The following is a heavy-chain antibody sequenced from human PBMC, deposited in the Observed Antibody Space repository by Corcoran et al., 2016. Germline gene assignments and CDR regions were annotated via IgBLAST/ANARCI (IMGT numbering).Heavy chain of an antibody. CDR1: GGTFSSYA. CDR2: IIPIFGTA. V-gene: IGHV1-69*01. D-gene: IGHD6-13*01. J-gene: IGHJ6*02. CDR3: ARDAAAGTRYYYGMDV. Sequence: QVQLVQSGAEVKKPGSSVKVSCKASGGTFSSYAISWVRQAPGQGLEWMGGIIPIFGTANYAQKFQGRVTITADESTSTAYMELSSLRSGETAVYYCARDAAAGTRYYYGMDVWGQGTTVTVSS.